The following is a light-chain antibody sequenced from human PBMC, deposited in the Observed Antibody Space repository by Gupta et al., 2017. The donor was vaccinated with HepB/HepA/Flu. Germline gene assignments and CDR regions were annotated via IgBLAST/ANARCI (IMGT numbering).Light chain of an antibody. CDR1: QSLSSS. J-gene: IGKJ4*01. V-gene: IGKV3-15*01. Sequence: EIVMTQSPATLSVSPGERVTLSCRASQSLSSSLAWYQQKPGQAPRLLTYGASTRATGIPARFSGSGSGTEFTLTISSLKSEDVGLYYCQQYKDGPLTLGGGTKVEIK. CDR2: GAS. CDR3: QQYKDGPLT.